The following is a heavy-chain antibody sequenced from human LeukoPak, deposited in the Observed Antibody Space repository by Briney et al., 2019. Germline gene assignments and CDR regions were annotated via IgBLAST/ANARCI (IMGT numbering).Heavy chain of an antibody. Sequence: PGGSLRLSCAASGFTFSSYAMGWVRQAPGKGLEWVSAISGSGGSTYYADSVKGRFTISRDNSKNTLYLQMNSLRAEDTAVYYCATASGWMYYFDYWGQGTLVTVSS. J-gene: IGHJ4*02. D-gene: IGHD6-25*01. V-gene: IGHV3-23*01. CDR3: ATASGWMYYFDY. CDR2: ISGSGGST. CDR1: GFTFSSYA.